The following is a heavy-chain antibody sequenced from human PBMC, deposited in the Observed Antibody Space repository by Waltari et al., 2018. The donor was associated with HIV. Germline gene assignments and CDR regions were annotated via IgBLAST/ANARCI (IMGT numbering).Heavy chain of an antibody. V-gene: IGHV4-39*07. CDR2: IYYSGST. D-gene: IGHD2-15*01. CDR1: GGSISSSSYY. Sequence: QLQLQESGPGLVKPSETLSLTCTVSGGSISSSSYYWGWIRQPPGKRLEWIGSIYYSGSTYNNPSFKGRFTISVNTSKNQFSLNLSSGTPANTAVYYGAREQYCSGGSCPFDSWGQETLFTFS. CDR3: AREQYCSGGSCPFDS. J-gene: IGHJ4*02.